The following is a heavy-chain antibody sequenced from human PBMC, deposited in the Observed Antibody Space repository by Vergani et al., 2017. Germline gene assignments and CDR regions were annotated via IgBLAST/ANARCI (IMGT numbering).Heavy chain of an antibody. CDR3: AIKEVFDF. CDR2: ISYDGSNK. CDR1: GFTFSSYG. J-gene: IGHJ4*02. V-gene: IGHV3-30*03. Sequence: QVQLVESGGGVVQPGRSLRLSCAASGFTFSSYGMHWVRQAPGKGLEWVAVISYDGSNKYYSDSVKGRFTISRDNSKNTLYLQMNSLRAEDTAVYYCAIKEVFDFWGQGTLVTVSS.